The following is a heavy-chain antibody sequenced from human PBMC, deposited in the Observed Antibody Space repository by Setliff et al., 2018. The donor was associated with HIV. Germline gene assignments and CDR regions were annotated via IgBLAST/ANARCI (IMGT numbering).Heavy chain of an antibody. CDR1: ADTFTNCL. J-gene: IGHJ5*02. CDR3: ARGGPARVALLYWFDP. Sequence: GASVKVSCKASADTFTNCLINWLRQAPGQGLEWMGWINTYNGNTKYGQKFQGSVTMTTDTSTSTVYMELRNLRSDDTAVYFCARGGPARVALLYWFDPWGQGTLVTVSS. CDR2: INTYNGNT. D-gene: IGHD2-21*01. V-gene: IGHV1-18*01.